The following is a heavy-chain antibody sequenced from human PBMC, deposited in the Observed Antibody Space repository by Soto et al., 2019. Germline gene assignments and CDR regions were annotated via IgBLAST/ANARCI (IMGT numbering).Heavy chain of an antibody. CDR3: ARDEQLALDY. J-gene: IGHJ4*02. CDR2: ISYDGTNK. Sequence: QVQLVESGGGVVQPGRSLRLSCAASGFTFSSYAMHWVRQAPGKGLEWVAVISYDGTNKYYADSVKGRFTISRDNSKDTLYLHMNSLRAEDTAVYYCARDEQLALDYWGQVTLVTVSS. D-gene: IGHD6-6*01. V-gene: IGHV3-30-3*01. CDR1: GFTFSSYA.